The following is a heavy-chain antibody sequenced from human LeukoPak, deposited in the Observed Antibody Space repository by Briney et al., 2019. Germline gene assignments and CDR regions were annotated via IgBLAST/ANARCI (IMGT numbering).Heavy chain of an antibody. V-gene: IGHV4-59*01. CDR2: VFNNGGT. CDR3: VASYGGYVLDY. Sequence: SETLSLTCSVPGGSIGSYHWNWIRQPSGKGLEWIGIVFNNGGTKHNPSLKSRVAISVDTSKNQFALKLSSVTAADTAVYYCVASYGGYVLDYWGQGALVIVSS. CDR1: GGSIGSYH. D-gene: IGHD5-12*01. J-gene: IGHJ4*02.